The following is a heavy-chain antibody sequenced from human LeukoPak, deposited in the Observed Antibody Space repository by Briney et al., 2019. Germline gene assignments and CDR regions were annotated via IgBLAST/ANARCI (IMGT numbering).Heavy chain of an antibody. Sequence: PSETLSLTCTVSGGSISTYYWAWIRQPPGKGLEWLGSIYTTGSTNYNPSLKSRVAISVDTSKNQFSLRLSSVTAADTAVYYCARGGSYRGGFDFWGQGALLTVSS. D-gene: IGHD1-26*01. CDR2: IYTTGST. J-gene: IGHJ4*02. V-gene: IGHV4-4*09. CDR3: ARGGSYRGGFDF. CDR1: GGSISTYY.